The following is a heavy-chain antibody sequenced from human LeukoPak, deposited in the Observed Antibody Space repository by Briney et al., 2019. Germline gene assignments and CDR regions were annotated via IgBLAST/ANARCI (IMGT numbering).Heavy chain of an antibody. V-gene: IGHV3-73*01. D-gene: IGHD6-13*01. Sequence: GGSLRLSCAASGFTFSGSALHWIRQASGKGLEWVGRIRSTANGYATAYAASVKGRFTISRDDSKNTAYLQMDSLKTEGTAVYYCTTEQQLVPYYYYYMDVWGKGTTVTVSS. CDR3: TTEQQLVPYYYYYMDV. CDR1: GFTFSGSA. CDR2: IRSTANGYAT. J-gene: IGHJ6*03.